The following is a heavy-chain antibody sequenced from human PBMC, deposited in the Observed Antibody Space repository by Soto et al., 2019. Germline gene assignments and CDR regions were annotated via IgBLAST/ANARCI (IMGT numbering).Heavy chain of an antibody. CDR1: GGSISSSSYY. D-gene: IGHD2-2*01. Sequence: SETLSLTCTVSGGSISSSSYYWGWIRQPPGKGLEWIGSIYYSGSTYYNPSLKSRVTISVDTSKNQFSLKLSSVTAADTAVYYCARPGRVPAAIDYWGQGTLVTVSS. J-gene: IGHJ4*02. V-gene: IGHV4-39*01. CDR2: IYYSGST. CDR3: ARPGRVPAAIDY.